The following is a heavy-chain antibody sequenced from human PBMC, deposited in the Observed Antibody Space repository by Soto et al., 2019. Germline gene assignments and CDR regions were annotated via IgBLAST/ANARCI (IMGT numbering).Heavy chain of an antibody. CDR1: GFTFSSYG. CDR2: ISYDGSNK. CDR3: AKDGVVGATTGLGDYYYYYGMDV. J-gene: IGHJ6*02. D-gene: IGHD1-26*01. V-gene: IGHV3-30*18. Sequence: GGSLRLSCAASGFTFSSYGMHWVRQAPGKGLEWVAVISYDGSNKYYADSVKGRFTISRDNSKNTLYLQMNSLRAEDTAVYYCAKDGVVGATTGLGDYYYYYGMDVWGQGTTVTVSS.